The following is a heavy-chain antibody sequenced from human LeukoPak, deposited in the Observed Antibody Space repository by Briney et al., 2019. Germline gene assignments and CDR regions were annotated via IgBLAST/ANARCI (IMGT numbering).Heavy chain of an antibody. V-gene: IGHV3-30-3*01. J-gene: IGHJ4*02. D-gene: IGHD3-22*01. CDR2: ISYDGSNK. CDR1: GFTFSSYA. CDR3: ARDLYYYDSSGYYDY. Sequence: GGSLRLSCAASGFTFSSYAMHWVRQAPGKGLEWVAVISYDGSNKYYADSVKGRFTISRDNSKNTLYLQMNSLRAEDTAVYYCARDLYYYDSSGYYDYWGQGTLVTVSS.